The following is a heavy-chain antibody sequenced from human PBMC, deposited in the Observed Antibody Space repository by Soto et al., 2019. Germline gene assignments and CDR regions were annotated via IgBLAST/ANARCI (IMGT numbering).Heavy chain of an antibody. CDR3: ARSYSSSWYLRYFDY. V-gene: IGHV4-39*01. Sequence: SETLSLTCTVSGGSISSSSYYWGWIRQPPGKGLEWIGSIYYSGSTYYNPSLKSRVTISVDTSKNQFSLKLNSVTAADTAVYYCARSYSSSWYLRYFDYWGQGTLVTVSS. CDR1: GGSISSSSYY. CDR2: IYYSGST. D-gene: IGHD6-13*01. J-gene: IGHJ4*02.